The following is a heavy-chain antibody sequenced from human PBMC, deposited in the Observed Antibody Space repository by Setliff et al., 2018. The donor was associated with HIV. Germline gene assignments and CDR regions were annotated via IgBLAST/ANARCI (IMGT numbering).Heavy chain of an antibody. CDR3: ARVPTNPDFYYYYMDV. V-gene: IGHV4-31*03. CDR2: IYYSGGT. Sequence: SETLSLTCTVSGASISRGNYYWSWIRQHPGKGLEWIGYIYYSGGTYYNPSLKSRVTISVDTSKSQFSLKLSSVTAADTAVYYCARVPTNPDFYYYYMDVWGKGTTVTVSS. CDR1: GASISRGNYY. J-gene: IGHJ6*03.